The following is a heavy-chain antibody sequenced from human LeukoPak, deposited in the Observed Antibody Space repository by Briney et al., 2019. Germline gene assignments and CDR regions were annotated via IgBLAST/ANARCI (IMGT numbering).Heavy chain of an antibody. CDR1: GGSISSSSYY. Sequence: PSETLSLTCTVSGGSISSSSYYWGWIRQPPGKGLEWIGSIYYSGSTYYNPSLKSRVTISVDTSENQFSLKLSSVTAADTAVYYCATLTEDTAMVRSAFDIWGQGTMVTVSS. J-gene: IGHJ3*02. CDR3: ATLTEDTAMVRSAFDI. D-gene: IGHD5-18*01. V-gene: IGHV4-39*01. CDR2: IYYSGST.